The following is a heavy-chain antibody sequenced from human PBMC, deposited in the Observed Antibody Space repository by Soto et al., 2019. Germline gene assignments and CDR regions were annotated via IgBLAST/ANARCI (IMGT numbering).Heavy chain of an antibody. CDR2: IYWDDDK. D-gene: IGHD2-15*01. J-gene: IGHJ4*02. Sequence: QITLKESGPTLVKPTQTLTLTCTFSGFSLSTSGVGVGWIRQPPGKALEWLALIYWDDDKRYSPSLKSRLTITKDTSKNQVVLTMTNMDAVDTATYYCAHRLGYGGNVGFIDYWGQGTLVTVSS. CDR3: AHRLGYGGNVGFIDY. V-gene: IGHV2-5*02. CDR1: GFSLSTSGVG.